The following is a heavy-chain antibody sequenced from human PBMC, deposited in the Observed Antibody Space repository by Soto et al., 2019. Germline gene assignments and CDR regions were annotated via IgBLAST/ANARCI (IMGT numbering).Heavy chain of an antibody. Sequence: ASVKVSCKASGYTFTSYDINWVRQATGQGLEWMGWMNPNSGNTGYAQKFQGRVTMTRNTSISTAYMELSSLRSEDTAVYYFARIYYDILTGRFYDAFDIWGQGTMVTVSS. CDR3: ARIYYDILTGRFYDAFDI. V-gene: IGHV1-8*01. J-gene: IGHJ3*02. CDR2: MNPNSGNT. CDR1: GYTFTSYD. D-gene: IGHD3-9*01.